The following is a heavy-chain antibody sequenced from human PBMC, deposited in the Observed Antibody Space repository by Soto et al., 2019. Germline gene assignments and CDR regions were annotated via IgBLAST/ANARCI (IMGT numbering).Heavy chain of an antibody. CDR1: GFTFSSYA. Sequence: QVQLVESGGGVVQPGRSLRLSCAASGFTFSSYAMHWVRQAPGKGLEWVAVISYDGSNKYYADSVKGRFTISRDNSKNTLYLQMNSLRAEDTAVYYCARHTGYWGQGTLVTVSS. CDR2: ISYDGSNK. CDR3: ARHTGY. V-gene: IGHV3-30-3*01. J-gene: IGHJ4*02.